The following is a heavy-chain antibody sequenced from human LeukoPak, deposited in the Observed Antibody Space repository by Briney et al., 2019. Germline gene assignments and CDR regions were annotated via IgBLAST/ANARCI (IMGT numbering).Heavy chain of an antibody. CDR3: AKEGDDPYFDY. CDR1: GFTFSSYG. J-gene: IGHJ4*02. D-gene: IGHD3-16*01. V-gene: IGHV3-30*18. CDR2: ISYDGSNK. Sequence: GGSLRLSCAASGFTFSSYGMHWVRQAPGKGLEWVAVISYDGSNKYYADSVKGRFTISRDNSKNTLYLQMNSLRAEDTAVYYCAKEGDDPYFDYWGRGTLVTVSS.